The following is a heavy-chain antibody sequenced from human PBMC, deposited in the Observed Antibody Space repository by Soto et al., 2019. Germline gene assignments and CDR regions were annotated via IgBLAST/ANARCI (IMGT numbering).Heavy chain of an antibody. CDR3: ARDQVVAGTSPREDYYGMDV. V-gene: IGHV3-53*01. D-gene: IGHD6-19*01. CDR2: IYSGGST. Sequence: GGSLRLSCAASGFTVSSNYMSWVRQAPGKGLEWVSVIYSGGSTYYADSVKGRFTISRDNSKNTLYLQMNSLRAEDTAVYYCARDQVVAGTSPREDYYGMDVWGQGTTVTVSS. J-gene: IGHJ6*02. CDR1: GFTVSSNY.